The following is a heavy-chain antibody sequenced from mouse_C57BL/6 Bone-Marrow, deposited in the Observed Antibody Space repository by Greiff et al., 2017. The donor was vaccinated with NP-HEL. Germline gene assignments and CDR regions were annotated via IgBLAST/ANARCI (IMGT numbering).Heavy chain of an antibody. CDR2: IYPRDGST. CDR1: GYTFTDHT. CDR3: AITTVVEQGFAY. J-gene: IGHJ3*01. V-gene: IGHV1-78*01. Sequence: QVQLQQSGAELARPGASVKLSCKVSGYTFTDHTIHWMKQRPEQGLEWIGYIYPRDGSTKYNEKFKGKATLTADKSSSTAYMQLNSLTSEDSAFYFCAITTVVEQGFAYWGQGTLVTVSA. D-gene: IGHD1-1*01.